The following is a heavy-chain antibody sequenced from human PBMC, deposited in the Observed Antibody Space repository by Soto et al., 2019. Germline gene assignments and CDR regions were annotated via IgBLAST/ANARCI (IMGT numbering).Heavy chain of an antibody. D-gene: IGHD1-26*01. CDR1: GTSISSTFW. J-gene: IGHJ4*02. CDR3: ARSEATGLDH. V-gene: IGHV4-4*02. Sequence: SETLSLTCAVSGTSISSTFWWNWVRQSPGKGLEWIGEAHHSGRTNYNPSLKSRVTISVDKSKNHFSLKLSSVTAADTAVYYCARSEATGLDHWGQGTLVTVSS. CDR2: AHHSGRT.